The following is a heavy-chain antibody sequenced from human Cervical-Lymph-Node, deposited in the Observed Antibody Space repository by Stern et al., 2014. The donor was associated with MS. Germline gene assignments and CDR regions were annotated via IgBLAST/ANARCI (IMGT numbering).Heavy chain of an antibody. CDR3: ARSDRLWGSFDY. CDR2: IHYSGST. V-gene: IGHV4-31*03. CDR1: GGSISGAGYY. J-gene: IGHJ4*02. Sequence: QVQLQESGPGLVKPSQTLSLTCTVPGGSISGAGYYWSWIRQHPGQGLEWIGYIHYSGSTYYNPSLRSRVTISVDTSKNQFSLRLNSVTAADTALYYCARSDRLWGSFDYWGQGTLVTVSS. D-gene: IGHD3-16*01.